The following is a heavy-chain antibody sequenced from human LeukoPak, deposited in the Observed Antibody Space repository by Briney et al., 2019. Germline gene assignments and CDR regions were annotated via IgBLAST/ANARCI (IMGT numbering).Heavy chain of an antibody. Sequence: TPETLSLTCTVSGGSISSYYWSWIRQPPGKGLEWIGYIYYSGSTNYNPSLKSRVTISVDTSKNQFSLKLSSVTAADTAVYYCARSYSSGWNIFDYWGQGTLVTVSS. CDR2: IYYSGST. J-gene: IGHJ4*02. CDR3: ARSYSSGWNIFDY. V-gene: IGHV4-59*08. D-gene: IGHD6-19*01. CDR1: GGSISSYY.